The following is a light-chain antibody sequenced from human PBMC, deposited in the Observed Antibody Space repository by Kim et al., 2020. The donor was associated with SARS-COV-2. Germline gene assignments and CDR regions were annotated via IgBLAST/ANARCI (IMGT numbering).Light chain of an antibody. CDR1: YNDVGGYNY. CDR3: CSYAGNYPLL. CDR2: GVT. J-gene: IGLJ2*01. V-gene: IGLV2-11*03. Sequence: GQSVTISCTGTYNDVGGYNYVSWYQQHPGKAPKLLIYGVTERPSGVPDRFSDSKSGSTASLTISGLQAEDEADYYCCSYAGNYPLLFGGGTQLTVL.